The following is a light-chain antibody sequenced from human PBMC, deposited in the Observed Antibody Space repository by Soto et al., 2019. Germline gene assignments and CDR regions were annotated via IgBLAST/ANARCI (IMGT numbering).Light chain of an antibody. J-gene: IGLJ1*01. Sequence: QSVLTQPRSVSGSPGQSVTISCTGTSSDVGGYDYVSWYQHHPGKAPKLIIYDVTQRPSGIPDRFSGSKSGNTASLTISGPQAADEADYHCCSYADTYTYVFGTGSKVTVL. CDR3: CSYADTYTYV. V-gene: IGLV2-11*01. CDR2: DVT. CDR1: SSDVGGYDY.